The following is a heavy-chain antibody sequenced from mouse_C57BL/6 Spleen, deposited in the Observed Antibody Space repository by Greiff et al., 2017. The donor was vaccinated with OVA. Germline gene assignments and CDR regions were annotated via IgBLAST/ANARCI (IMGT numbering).Heavy chain of an antibody. V-gene: IGHV5-16*01. CDR2: INYDGSST. J-gene: IGHJ1*03. Sequence: DVKLVESEGGLVQPGSSMKLSCTASGFTFSDYYMAWVRQVPEKGLEWVANINYDGSSTYYLDSLKSRFIISRDNAKNILYLQMSSLKSEDTATYYCARFYYWYCDVWGTGTTVTVSS. D-gene: IGHD2-3*01. CDR1: GFTFSDYY. CDR3: ARFYYWYCDV.